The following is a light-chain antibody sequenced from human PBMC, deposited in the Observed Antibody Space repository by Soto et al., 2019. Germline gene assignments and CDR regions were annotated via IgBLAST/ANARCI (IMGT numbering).Light chain of an antibody. CDR3: LQDYNYPRT. J-gene: IGKJ1*01. CDR2: AAS. V-gene: IGKV1-6*01. Sequence: AIQMTQSPSSLSASVGDRVTITCRASQGIRNDLGWYQQKPGKAPNLLIYAASNLESGVPSRFCGSGSGTDFTLTISSLQPEDFATYYCLQDYNYPRTFGQGTKVEIK. CDR1: QGIRND.